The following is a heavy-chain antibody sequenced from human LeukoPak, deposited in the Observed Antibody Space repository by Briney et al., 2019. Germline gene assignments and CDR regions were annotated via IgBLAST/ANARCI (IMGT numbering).Heavy chain of an antibody. CDR2: IKQDGSEK. V-gene: IGHV3-7*01. D-gene: IGHD4-17*01. J-gene: IGHJ6*03. Sequence: QPGGTLRLSCAASGFIFSSHGMNWVRQAPGKGLEWVANIKQDGSEKYYVDSVKGRFTISRDNAKNSLYLQMNSLRAEDTAVYYCARDGSTVTYYYMDVWGKGTTVTVSS. CDR3: ARDGSTVTYYYMDV. CDR1: GFIFSSHG.